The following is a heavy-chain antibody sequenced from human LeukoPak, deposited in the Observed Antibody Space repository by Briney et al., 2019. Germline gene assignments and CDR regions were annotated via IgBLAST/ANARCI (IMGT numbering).Heavy chain of an antibody. CDR2: SYYSGST. CDR1: GGSISSSSYY. CDR3: ARDAYTTIGYYYYMDV. Sequence: SKTLSLTCTVSGGSISSSSYYWGSIRQPPGKGLEWIGSSYYSGSTYYNPSLKSRVTISVDRSKNQFSLRLSSVTAADTAVYYCARDAYTTIGYYYYMDVWGKGTTVTVSS. V-gene: IGHV4-39*07. D-gene: IGHD3-16*01. J-gene: IGHJ6*03.